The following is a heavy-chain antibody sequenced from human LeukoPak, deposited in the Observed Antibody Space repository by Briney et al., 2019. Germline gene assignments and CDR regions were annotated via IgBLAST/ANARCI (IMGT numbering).Heavy chain of an antibody. CDR3: ARGGGSCYDCFDY. D-gene: IGHD2-15*01. Sequence: GGSLRLSCAASGFTFSSYAMHWVRQAPGKGLEWVAVISYDGSDGSNRYYADSVKGRFTISRDNAKNSLYLQMNSLRAEDTAVYYCARGGGSCYDCFDYWGQGTLVTVSS. J-gene: IGHJ4*02. V-gene: IGHV3-30*04. CDR2: ISYDGSDGSNR. CDR1: GFTFSSYA.